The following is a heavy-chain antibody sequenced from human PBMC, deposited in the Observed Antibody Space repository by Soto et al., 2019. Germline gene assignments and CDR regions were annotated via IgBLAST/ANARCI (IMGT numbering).Heavy chain of an antibody. D-gene: IGHD2-15*01. Sequence: EVQLVESGGGLVQPGGSLRLSCEVSGLTFSNSWMNWVRQPPGKGLEWVANINPDGSGKYYVESLRGRFTISRDNAKNALYLQMNSLRAEDTAVYYCTRVSRVRLPDCWGQGALVTVSS. V-gene: IGHV3-7*04. CDR3: TRVSRVRLPDC. J-gene: IGHJ4*02. CDR1: GLTFSNSW. CDR2: INPDGSGK.